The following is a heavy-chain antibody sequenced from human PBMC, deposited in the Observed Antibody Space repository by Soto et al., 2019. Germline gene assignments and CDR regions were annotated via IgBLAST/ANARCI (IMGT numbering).Heavy chain of an antibody. Sequence: PSETLSLTCAVYGGSFSGYYWSWIRQPPGKGLEWIGEINHSGSTNYNPSLKSRVTISVDTSKNQFSLKLSSVTAADTAVYYCASGAKAFWSGYYLSLGMDVWGQGTKVTVSS. V-gene: IGHV4-34*01. D-gene: IGHD3-3*01. J-gene: IGHJ6*02. CDR1: GGSFSGYY. CDR3: ASGAKAFWSGYYLSLGMDV. CDR2: INHSGST.